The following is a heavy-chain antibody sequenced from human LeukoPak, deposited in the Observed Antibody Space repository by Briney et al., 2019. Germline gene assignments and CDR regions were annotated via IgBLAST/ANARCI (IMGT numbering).Heavy chain of an antibody. CDR2: IYYSGST. Sequence: TLSLTCTVSGGSISSGGYYWSWIRQHPGKGLEWIGYIYYSGSTYYNPSLKSRVTISVDTSKSQFSLKLSSVTAADTAVYYCARGTIYGDYPYFDYWGQGTLVTVSS. D-gene: IGHD4-17*01. V-gene: IGHV4-31*03. CDR3: ARGTIYGDYPYFDY. CDR1: GGSISSGGYY. J-gene: IGHJ4*02.